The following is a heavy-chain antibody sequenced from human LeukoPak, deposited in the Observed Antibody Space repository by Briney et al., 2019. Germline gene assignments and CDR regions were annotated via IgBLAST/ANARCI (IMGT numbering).Heavy chain of an antibody. CDR1: GFTFSTSY. D-gene: IGHD2-21*02. J-gene: IGHJ4*02. CDR2: ISSYGDYI. Sequence: GGSLRLSCAASGFTFSTSYMSWVRQAPGKGLEWVSSISSYGDYIFYADSVKGRFTMSRDNADNSLYLQMNSLRAEDTAVYYCVRPFRTYCGGDRYRTFDYWGQGTLVTVSS. V-gene: IGHV3-21*01. CDR3: VRPFRTYCGGDRYRTFDY.